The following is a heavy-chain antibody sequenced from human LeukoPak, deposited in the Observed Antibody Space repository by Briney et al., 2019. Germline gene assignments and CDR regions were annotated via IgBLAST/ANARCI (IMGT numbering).Heavy chain of an antibody. D-gene: IGHD5-18*01. CDR3: AKDQSGYSYGPIDC. V-gene: IGHV3-30*18. CDR2: MSYDGSDK. Sequence: GRSLRLSCAASGFTFSSYGMHWVRQAPGKGLEWVAVMSYDGSDKYYADSVKGRFTISRDNSKNMLYLQMNSLRPEDTAVYYCAKDQSGYSYGPIDCWGQGTLVTVSS. CDR1: GFTFSSYG. J-gene: IGHJ4*02.